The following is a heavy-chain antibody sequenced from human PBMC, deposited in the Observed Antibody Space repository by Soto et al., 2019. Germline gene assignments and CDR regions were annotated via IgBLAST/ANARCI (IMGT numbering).Heavy chain of an antibody. CDR1: GGSISSHY. CDR2: IYYSGST. V-gene: IGHV4-59*11. CDR3: ARGGSSGWYFDY. J-gene: IGHJ4*02. Sequence: QVPLQESGPGLVKPSETLSLTCTVSGGSISSHYWSWIRQPPGRGLEWIGYIYYSGSTNYNPSLKSRVTISVHTSKNQFSLKLSSVTAADTAVYYCARGGSSGWYFDYWGQGTLVTVSS. D-gene: IGHD6-19*01.